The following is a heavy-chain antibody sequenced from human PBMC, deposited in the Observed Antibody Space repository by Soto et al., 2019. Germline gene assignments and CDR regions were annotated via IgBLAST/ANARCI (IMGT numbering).Heavy chain of an antibody. CDR2: IYYSGST. D-gene: IGHD3-9*01. CDR1: GGSISSGGYY. V-gene: IGHV4-31*03. J-gene: IGHJ4*02. CDR3: AISNYDIWPAPIWSDF. Sequence: SETLSLTCTVSGGSISSGGYYCSGIRQHTGKGLEWIGYIYYSGSTYYNPSLKSRVTISVDTSKNQCSLKLSSVTAADTAVYYCAISNYDIWPAPIWSDFRGQRILVTVS.